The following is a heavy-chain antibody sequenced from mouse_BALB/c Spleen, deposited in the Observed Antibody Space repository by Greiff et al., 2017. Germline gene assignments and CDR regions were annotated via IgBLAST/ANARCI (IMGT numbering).Heavy chain of an antibody. CDR2: IDPANGNT. CDR1: GFNIKDSY. D-gene: IGHD1-1*01. V-gene: IGHV14-3*02. CDR3: ARDTTLVATNCAMDY. Sequence: EVQLQQSGAELVKPGASVKLSCTASGFNIKDSYMHWVKQRPEQGLEWIGRIDPANGNTKYDPKVQGKATITADASSNTAYLQLSSLRSEDAVVYDCARDTTLVATNCAMDYWGQGASVTVSS. J-gene: IGHJ4*01.